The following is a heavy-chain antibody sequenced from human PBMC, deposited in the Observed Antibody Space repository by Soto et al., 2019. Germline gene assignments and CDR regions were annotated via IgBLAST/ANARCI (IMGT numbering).Heavy chain of an antibody. J-gene: IGHJ5*02. Sequence: LTCTVSGGSISSGDYYWSWIRQPPGKGLEWIGYIYYSGSTYYNPSLRSRVTISVDTSKNQFSLKLSSVTAADRAVYYCAATRVTMALGWFGPWGQGTLVTVSS. D-gene: IGHD3-10*01. CDR1: GGSISSGDYY. V-gene: IGHV4-30-4*01. CDR2: IYYSGST. CDR3: AATRVTMALGWFGP.